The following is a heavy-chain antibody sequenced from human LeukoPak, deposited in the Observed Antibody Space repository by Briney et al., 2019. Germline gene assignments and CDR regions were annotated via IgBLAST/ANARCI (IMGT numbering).Heavy chain of an antibody. CDR2: IYYSGST. J-gene: IGHJ4*02. CDR3: ARLRKWELLTDGEFDY. CDR1: GGSISSYY. V-gene: IGHV4-59*08. D-gene: IGHD1-26*01. Sequence: PSETLSLTCTVSGGSISSYYWSWIRQPPGKGLEWIGYIYYSGSTNYNPSLKSRVTISVDTSKNQFSLKLSSVTAADTAVYYCARLRKWELLTDGEFDYWGQGTLVTVSS.